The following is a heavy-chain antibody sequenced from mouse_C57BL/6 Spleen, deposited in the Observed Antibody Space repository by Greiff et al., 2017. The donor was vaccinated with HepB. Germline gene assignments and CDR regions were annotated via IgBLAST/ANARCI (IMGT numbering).Heavy chain of an antibody. Sequence: EVQWVESGGGLVKPGGSLKLSCAASGFTFSSYAMSWVRQTPEKRLEWVATISDGGSYTYYPDNVKGRFTISRDNAKNNLYLQMSHLKSEDTAMYYCAREDDGYLFDYWGQGTTLTVSS. J-gene: IGHJ2*01. D-gene: IGHD2-3*01. V-gene: IGHV5-4*01. CDR3: AREDDGYLFDY. CDR1: GFTFSSYA. CDR2: ISDGGSYT.